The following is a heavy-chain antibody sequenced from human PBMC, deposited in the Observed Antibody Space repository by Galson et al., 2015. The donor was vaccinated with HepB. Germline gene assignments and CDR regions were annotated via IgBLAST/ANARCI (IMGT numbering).Heavy chain of an antibody. CDR3: AKRANNTSTTGD. Sequence: SVKVSCKASGYTFTYRYLHWVRQAPGQALEWMGWITPFNGNTNYAQKFQDRVTITRDRSISTAYMELSRLRSDDTAVYYCAKRANNTSTTGDWGQGALVTVSS. V-gene: IGHV1-45*02. CDR2: ITPFNGNT. J-gene: IGHJ4*02. CDR1: GYTFTYRY. D-gene: IGHD4-17*01.